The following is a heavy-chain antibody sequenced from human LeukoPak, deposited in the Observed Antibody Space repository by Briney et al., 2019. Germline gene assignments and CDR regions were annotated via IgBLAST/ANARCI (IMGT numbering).Heavy chain of an antibody. Sequence: GGSLRLSCEASGFTFSSYEMNWVRQAPGKGLEWVSYISSSGSTIYYADSVKGRFTISRDNAKNSLYLQMNSLRAEDTAVYYCARTHQSQNYYGSGSYARYFDYWGQGTLVTVSS. CDR2: ISSSGSTI. CDR3: ARTHQSQNYYGSGSYARYFDY. D-gene: IGHD3-10*01. J-gene: IGHJ4*02. CDR1: GFTFSSYE. V-gene: IGHV3-48*03.